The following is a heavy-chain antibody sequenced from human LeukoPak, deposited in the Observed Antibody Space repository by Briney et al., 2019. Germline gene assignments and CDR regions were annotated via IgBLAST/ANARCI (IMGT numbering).Heavy chain of an antibody. D-gene: IGHD3-22*01. CDR1: GYNFPIYW. CDR2: IYPDDSNT. J-gene: IGHJ3*02. Sequence: GESLKISCQGSGYNFPIYWIGWARQMPGQGLEWMGIIYPDDSNTIYGPSFQGQVTISADKSINTAYLEWSSLKASDTAIYYCARRRITMIVASWQDAFDIWGQGTMVTVSS. V-gene: IGHV5-51*01. CDR3: ARRRITMIVASWQDAFDI.